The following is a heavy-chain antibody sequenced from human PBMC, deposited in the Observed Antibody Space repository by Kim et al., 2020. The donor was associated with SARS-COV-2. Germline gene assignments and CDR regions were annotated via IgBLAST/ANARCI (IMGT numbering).Heavy chain of an antibody. Sequence: GGSLRLSCAASGFTFDDYAMHWVRQAPGKGLEWVSGISWNSGSIGYADSVKGRFTISRDNAKNSLYLQMNSLRAEDTALYYCAKDKGTRHLSYYDSSGLDYWGQGTLVTVSS. V-gene: IGHV3-9*01. D-gene: IGHD3-22*01. CDR2: ISWNSGSI. CDR1: GFTFDDYA. J-gene: IGHJ4*02. CDR3: AKDKGTRHLSYYDSSGLDY.